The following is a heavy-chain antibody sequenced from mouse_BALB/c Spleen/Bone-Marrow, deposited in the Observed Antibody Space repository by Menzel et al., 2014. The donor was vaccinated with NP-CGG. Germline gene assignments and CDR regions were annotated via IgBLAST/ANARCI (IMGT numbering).Heavy chain of an antibody. CDR2: ISSGGSYT. D-gene: IGHD2-4*01. J-gene: IGHJ2*01. CDR1: GFTFSSYA. V-gene: IGHV5-9-3*01. CDR3: ARHGITRLLDY. Sequence: EVQVVEPGGGLVKPGGSLKLSCAASGFTFSSYAMSWVRQTPEKRLEWVATISSGGSYTYYPDSVKGRFTISRDNAKNTLYLQMSSLRSEDTAMYYCARHGITRLLDYWGQGTTLTVSS.